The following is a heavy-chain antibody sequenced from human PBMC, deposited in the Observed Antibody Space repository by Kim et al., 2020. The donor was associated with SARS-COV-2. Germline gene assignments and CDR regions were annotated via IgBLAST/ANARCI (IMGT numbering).Heavy chain of an antibody. CDR1: GFTFSSYA. J-gene: IGHJ4*02. D-gene: IGHD2-15*01. CDR3: ARGRIIVVEHSPIDY. CDR2: ISYDGSNK. Sequence: GGSLRLSCAASGFTFSSYAMHWVRQAPGKGLEWVAVISYDGSNKYYADSVKGRFTISRDNSKNTLYLQMNSLRAEDTAVYYCARGRIIVVEHSPIDYWGQGTLVTVSS. V-gene: IGHV3-30-3*01.